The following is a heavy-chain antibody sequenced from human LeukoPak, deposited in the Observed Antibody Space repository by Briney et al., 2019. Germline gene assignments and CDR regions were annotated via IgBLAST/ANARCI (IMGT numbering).Heavy chain of an antibody. CDR3: AKDGAFDFWSGSDDAFDI. Sequence: GRSLRLSCAASGFTFDDYAMHWVRQAPGKGLEWVSGISWNSGSIGYADSVKGRFTISRDKAKNSLYLQMNSLRAEDTALYYCAKDGAFDFWSGSDDAFDIWGQGTMVTVSS. CDR2: ISWNSGSI. D-gene: IGHD3-3*01. J-gene: IGHJ3*02. V-gene: IGHV3-9*01. CDR1: GFTFDDYA.